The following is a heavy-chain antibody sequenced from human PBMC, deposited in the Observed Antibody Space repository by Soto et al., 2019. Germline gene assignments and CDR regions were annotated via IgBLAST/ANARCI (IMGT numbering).Heavy chain of an antibody. V-gene: IGHV2-5*02. CDR1: GFSLSTSGVG. D-gene: IGHD3-10*01. J-gene: IGHJ4*02. CDR3: AHSRYYYGSGSYYPLGY. Sequence: QITLKESGPPLVKPTQTLTLTCTFSGFSLSTSGVGVGWIRQPPGKALEWLALLYWDDDKRYSPSLKSRLTITQXXSXNXXVLTMTNMDPVDTATYYCAHSRYYYGSGSYYPLGYWGQGTLVTVSS. CDR2: LYWDDDK.